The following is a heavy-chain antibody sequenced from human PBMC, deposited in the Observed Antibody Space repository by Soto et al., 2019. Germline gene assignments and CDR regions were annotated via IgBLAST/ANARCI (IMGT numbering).Heavy chain of an antibody. CDR2: IYHSGST. V-gene: IGHV4-30-2*01. CDR1: GGSISSGGYS. CDR3: ARTITYYYETLGPFDY. J-gene: IGHJ4*02. D-gene: IGHD3-22*01. Sequence: PSETLSLTCAVSGGSISSGGYSWSWIRQPPGKGLEWIGYIYHSGSTYYNPSLKSRVTISVDRSKNQFSLKMSSVTAADTAVYYCARTITYYYETLGPFDYWGQGTLVTVSS.